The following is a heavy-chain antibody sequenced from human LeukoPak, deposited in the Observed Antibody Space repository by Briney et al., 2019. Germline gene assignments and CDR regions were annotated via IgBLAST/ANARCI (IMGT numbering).Heavy chain of an antibody. CDR3: ASTPYCSSTSCRFDY. D-gene: IGHD2-2*01. J-gene: IGHJ4*02. CDR1: GYSISSGYY. CDR2: IYYSGST. V-gene: IGHV4-38-2*01. Sequence: SETLSLTCAVSGYSISSGYYWGWIRQPPGKGLEWIGSIYYSGSTYYNPSLKSRVTISVDSSKNQFSLKLSSVTAADTAVYYCASTPYCSSTSCRFDYWGQGTLVTVSS.